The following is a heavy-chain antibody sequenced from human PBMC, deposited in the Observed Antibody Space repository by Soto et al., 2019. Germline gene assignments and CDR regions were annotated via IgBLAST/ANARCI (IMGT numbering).Heavy chain of an antibody. CDR3: ARDLHDYYCDSSPFDY. V-gene: IGHV1-3*01. CDR2: INAGNGNT. D-gene: IGHD3-22*01. Sequence: QVQLVQSGAEVKKPGASVKVSCKASGYTFTSYAMHWVRQAPGQRLEWVGWINAGNGNTKYSKKFQGRVTITRDTSASTAYMEMSRLRSEDTAVYYCARDLHDYYCDSSPFDYWGQGTLVTVSS. CDR1: GYTFTSYA. J-gene: IGHJ4*02.